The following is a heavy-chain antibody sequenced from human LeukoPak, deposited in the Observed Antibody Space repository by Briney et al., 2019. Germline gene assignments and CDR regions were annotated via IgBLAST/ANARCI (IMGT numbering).Heavy chain of an antibody. CDR3: ARDEPDFWSGFDAFGI. CDR2: IIPIFGTA. V-gene: IGHV1-69*05. D-gene: IGHD3-3*01. J-gene: IGHJ3*02. CDR1: GGTFSSYA. Sequence: SVKVSCKASGGTFSSYAISWVRQAPGQGLEWMGRIIPIFGTANYAQKFQGRVTITTDESTSTAYMELSSLRSEDTAVYYCARDEPDFWSGFDAFGIWGQGTMVTVSS.